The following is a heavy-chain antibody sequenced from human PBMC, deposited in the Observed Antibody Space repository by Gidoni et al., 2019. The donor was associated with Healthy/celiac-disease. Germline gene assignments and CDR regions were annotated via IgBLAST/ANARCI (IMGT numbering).Heavy chain of an antibody. CDR1: GFTFSSYG. V-gene: IGHV3-30*03. Sequence: QVQLVESGGGVVQPGRSLRLSCAASGFTFSSYGRHWVRQAPGKGLEWVAVISYDGSNKYYADSVKGRFTISRDNSKNTLYLQMNSLRAEDTAVYYCAGGTMVRGVMNNDYWGQGTLVTVSS. CDR2: ISYDGSNK. CDR3: AGGTMVRGVMNNDY. D-gene: IGHD3-10*01. J-gene: IGHJ4*02.